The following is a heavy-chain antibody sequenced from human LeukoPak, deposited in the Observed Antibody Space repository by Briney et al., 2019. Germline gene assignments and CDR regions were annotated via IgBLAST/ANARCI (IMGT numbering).Heavy chain of an antibody. D-gene: IGHD2-15*01. CDR1: GYTFTSYY. V-gene: IGHV1-46*01. J-gene: IGHJ4*01. CDR3: AREYSGGNFDY. CDR2: IIPSAGRT. Sequence: ASVKVSCKASGYTFTSYYIHWVRQAPGQGLEWMGIIIPSAGRTNYAQKFRGRVSMTTDMSTSTVYMELSSLRSEDTAVYYCAREYSGGNFDYWGQGTLVTVSS.